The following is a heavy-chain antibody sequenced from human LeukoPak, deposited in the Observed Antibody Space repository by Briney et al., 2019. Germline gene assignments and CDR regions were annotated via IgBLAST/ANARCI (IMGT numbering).Heavy chain of an antibody. CDR1: GGSISSGSYY. Sequence: SETLSLTCTVSGGSISSGSYYWSWIRQPAGKGLEWIGRIYTSGSTNYNPSLKSRVTISVDTSKNQFSLKLSSVTAADTAVYYCARVRSSSTSLVFDYWGQGTLVTVS. J-gene: IGHJ4*02. D-gene: IGHD2-2*01. CDR3: ARVRSSSTSLVFDY. V-gene: IGHV4-61*02. CDR2: IYTSGST.